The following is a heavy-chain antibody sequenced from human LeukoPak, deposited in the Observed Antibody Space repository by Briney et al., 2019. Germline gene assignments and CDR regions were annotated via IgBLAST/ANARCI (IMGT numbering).Heavy chain of an antibody. CDR3: TANYYGSGSYYSPIDY. D-gene: IGHD3-10*01. CDR2: ISTSSSYI. Sequence: GGSLRLSCAASGFTFNTYSMNWVRQGPGKGLEWVSSISTSSSYIYYADSVKGRFTISRDNAKNSLYLQMNSLKTEDTAVYYCTANYYGSGSYYSPIDYWGQGTLVTVSS. J-gene: IGHJ4*02. CDR1: GFTFNTYS. V-gene: IGHV3-21*03.